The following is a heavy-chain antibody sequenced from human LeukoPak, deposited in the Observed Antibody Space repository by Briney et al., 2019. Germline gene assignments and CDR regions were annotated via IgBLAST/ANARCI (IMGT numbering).Heavy chain of an antibody. CDR3: ARVHCTNGVCYGHYYYYGVDV. Sequence: ASVTVSCMPSGYTFPNYGISWVRQAPGQGLEWMGWISGYNGNTNYAQMLQGRVTMTTDTSTSTAYMELRSLRSDDTAVYYCARVHCTNGVCYGHYYYYGVDVWGQGTTVTVSS. V-gene: IGHV1-18*01. CDR2: ISGYNGNT. D-gene: IGHD2-8*01. J-gene: IGHJ6*02. CDR1: GYTFPNYG.